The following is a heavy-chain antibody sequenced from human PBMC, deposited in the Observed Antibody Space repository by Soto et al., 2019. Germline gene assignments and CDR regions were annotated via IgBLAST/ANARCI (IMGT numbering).Heavy chain of an antibody. D-gene: IGHD6-13*01. J-gene: IGHJ4*02. Sequence: QVQLVQSGAEVKKPGSSVKVSCKASGGTFSSYAISWVRQAPGQGLEWMGGIIPIFGTANYAQKFQGRVTITADESTSTAYMERSSLRYEDTAVYYCARGGWGIAAAGQRGWVDYWGQGTLVTVSS. CDR3: ARGGWGIAAAGQRGWVDY. CDR1: GGTFSSYA. V-gene: IGHV1-69*01. CDR2: IIPIFGTA.